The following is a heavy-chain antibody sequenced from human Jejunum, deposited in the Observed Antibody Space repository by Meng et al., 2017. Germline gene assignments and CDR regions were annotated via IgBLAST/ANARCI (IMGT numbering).Heavy chain of an antibody. J-gene: IGHJ4*01. CDR2: VTIDGAT. D-gene: IGHD2-21*01. Sequence: GGSLRLSCAASGFIFTNYDMSWVRQAPGKGPEWVSTVTIDGATHYADSVKGRFTISRDNSKNTLFLQMNSLRVEDTAIYYCAKELANSRPFDYWGHGTRVTGSS. V-gene: IGHV3-23*01. CDR3: AKELANSRPFDY. CDR1: GFIFTNYD.